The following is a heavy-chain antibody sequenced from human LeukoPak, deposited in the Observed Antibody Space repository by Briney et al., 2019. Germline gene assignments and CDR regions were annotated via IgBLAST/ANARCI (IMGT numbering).Heavy chain of an antibody. CDR3: AKDDSSRQTLDDAFDI. V-gene: IGHV3-43*01. CDR1: GFTFDDYT. Sequence: GSLRLSCAASGFTFDDYTMHWVRQAPGKGLEWVSLISWDGGSTYYADSVKGRFTISRDNSKNSLYLQMNILRTEDTALYYCAKDDSSRQTLDDAFDIWGQGTMVTVSS. CDR2: ISWDGGST. D-gene: IGHD6-13*01. J-gene: IGHJ3*02.